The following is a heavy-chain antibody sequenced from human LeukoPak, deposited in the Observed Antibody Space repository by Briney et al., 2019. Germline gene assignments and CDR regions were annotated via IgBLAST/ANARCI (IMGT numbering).Heavy chain of an antibody. CDR1: GFTFSNYW. Sequence: GGSLRLSCAASGFTFSNYWMSWVRQAPGKGLEWVANIKPDVSEIYYVDSVKGRFTISRDNAKNSLYLQMNSLRAEDTAVYYCARAPPGEPRKTRGLDYWGQGTLVTVSS. D-gene: IGHD1-26*01. J-gene: IGHJ4*02. CDR2: IKPDVSEI. CDR3: ARAPPGEPRKTRGLDY. V-gene: IGHV3-7*01.